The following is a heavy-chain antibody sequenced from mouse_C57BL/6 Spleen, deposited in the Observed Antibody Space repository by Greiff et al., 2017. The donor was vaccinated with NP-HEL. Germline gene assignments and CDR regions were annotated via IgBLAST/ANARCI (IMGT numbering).Heavy chain of an antibody. Sequence: QVQLQQPGAELVRPGSSVKLSCKASGYTFTSYWRHWVKQRPIQGLEWIGNIDPSDSETHYNQKFKDKATLTVDKSSSTAYMQLSSLTSEDSAVYYCARDTTVVATGDDYAMDYWGQGTSVTVSS. J-gene: IGHJ4*01. V-gene: IGHV1-52*01. CDR1: GYTFTSYW. D-gene: IGHD1-1*01. CDR2: IDPSDSET. CDR3: ARDTTVVATGDDYAMDY.